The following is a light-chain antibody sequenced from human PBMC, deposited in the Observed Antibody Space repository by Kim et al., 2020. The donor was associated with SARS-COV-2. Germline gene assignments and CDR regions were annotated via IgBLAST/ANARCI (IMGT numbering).Light chain of an antibody. Sequence: QSVLRQPPSASGTPGQRVTISCSGSSSNIGHNTVNWYQQLPGTAPKVLIYGNIHRPSGVPDRVSGSNSGTSASLAISGLQSEDEGDYYCAAWDDIVNAWVFGGGTKLTVL. V-gene: IGLV1-44*01. CDR3: AAWDDIVNAWV. CDR1: SSNIGHNT. CDR2: GNI. J-gene: IGLJ3*02.